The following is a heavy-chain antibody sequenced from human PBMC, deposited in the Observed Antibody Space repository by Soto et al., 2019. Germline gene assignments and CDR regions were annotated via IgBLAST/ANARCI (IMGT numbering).Heavy chain of an antibody. CDR1: GFTFSSYW. CDR2: IKQDGSEK. CDR3: ARVYYESRGPTKYRAFDL. Sequence: GGSLRLSCAASGFTFSSYWMSWVRQAPGKGLEWVANIKQDGSEKYYVDSVKGRFTISRDNAKNSLYLQMNSLRVEDTAVYYCARVYYESRGPTKYRAFDLWGQGTKVTVSS. D-gene: IGHD3-22*01. J-gene: IGHJ3*01. V-gene: IGHV3-7*01.